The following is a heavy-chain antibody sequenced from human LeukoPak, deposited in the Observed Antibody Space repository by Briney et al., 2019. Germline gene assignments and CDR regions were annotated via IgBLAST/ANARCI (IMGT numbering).Heavy chain of an antibody. CDR2: MNPNSGNT. D-gene: IGHD5-18*01. J-gene: IGHJ4*02. Sequence: ASVTVSFTSSGYTFTIYDINWVRQAPGQGHEWVGWMNPNSGNTGYAQKFQGRVTMTRNTSISTAYMELSSLRSEDTAVYYCARDRGKYSYGPFDYWGQGTLVTVSS. CDR3: ARDRGKYSYGPFDY. V-gene: IGHV1-8*02. CDR1: GYTFTIYD.